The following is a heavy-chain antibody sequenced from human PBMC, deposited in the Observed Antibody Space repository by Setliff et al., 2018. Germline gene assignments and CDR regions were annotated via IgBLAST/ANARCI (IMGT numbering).Heavy chain of an antibody. Sequence: ASVKVSCKASGFTFTIYDVNWVRQAPGQGLEWMGWISAFNGYTQYSQKFKGRITVTTDTSTSTAYMELGSLTSDDTAVYYCARGGSIYDHVWGQGTTVTVSS. CDR1: GFTFTIYD. J-gene: IGHJ6*02. CDR3: ARGGSIYDHV. V-gene: IGHV1-18*01. CDR2: ISAFNGYT. D-gene: IGHD3-16*01.